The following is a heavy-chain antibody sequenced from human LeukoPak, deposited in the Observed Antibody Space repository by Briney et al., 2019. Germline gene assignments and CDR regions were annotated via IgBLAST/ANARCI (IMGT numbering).Heavy chain of an antibody. CDR3: ARDPSNTSGNYPYFDY. D-gene: IGHD3-22*01. CDR2: ISAYNGDT. CDR1: GYTFTRHG. Sequence: ASVKVSCKASGYTFTRHGISWLRQAPGQGLEWMGWISAYNGDTKYAQNFQGRVTITTDTSTTTAYMELRSLRFDDTAVYYCARDPSNTSGNYPYFDYWGQGNLVTVSS. V-gene: IGHV1-18*01. J-gene: IGHJ4*02.